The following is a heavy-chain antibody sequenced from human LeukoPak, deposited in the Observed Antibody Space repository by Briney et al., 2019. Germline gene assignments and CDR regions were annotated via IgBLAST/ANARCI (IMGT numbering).Heavy chain of an antibody. J-gene: IGHJ3*02. CDR1: GFTFGSYG. CDR2: ISYDGSNK. V-gene: IGHV3-30*18. D-gene: IGHD3-10*01. Sequence: GGSLRLSCAASGFTFGSYGMHWVRQAPGKGLEWVAVISYDGSNKYYADSVKGRFTISRDNSKNTLYLQMNSLRAEDTAVYYCAKVAVYYHGSGSYNDAFDIWGQGTMVTVSS. CDR3: AKVAVYYHGSGSYNDAFDI.